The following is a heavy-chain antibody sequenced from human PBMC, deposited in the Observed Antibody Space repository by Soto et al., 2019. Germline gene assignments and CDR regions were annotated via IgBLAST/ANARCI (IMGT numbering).Heavy chain of an antibody. CDR1: GGSISSGGYY. J-gene: IGHJ4*02. CDR2: IYYSGST. V-gene: IGHV4-31*02. CDR3: ARSTTIFGVVIPPFDY. Sequence: SSETVSLTXTVSGGSISSGGYYWSWIRQHPGKGLEWIGYIYYSGSTYYNPSLKSRVTISVDTSKNQFSLKLSSVTAADTAVYYCARSTTIFGVVIPPFDYWGQGTLVTVS. D-gene: IGHD3-3*01.